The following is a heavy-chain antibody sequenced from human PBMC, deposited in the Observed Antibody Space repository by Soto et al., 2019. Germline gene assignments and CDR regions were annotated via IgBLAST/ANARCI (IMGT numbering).Heavy chain of an antibody. Sequence: GGSLRLSCAASGFTFSSYAMSWVRQAPGKGLEWVSAISGSGGSTYYADSVKGRFTISRDNSKNTLYLQMNSLRAEDTAVYYCAKVMEWFGELEIDYWGQGTLVTVSS. CDR2: ISGSGGST. CDR1: GFTFSSYA. CDR3: AKVMEWFGELEIDY. D-gene: IGHD3-10*01. V-gene: IGHV3-23*01. J-gene: IGHJ4*02.